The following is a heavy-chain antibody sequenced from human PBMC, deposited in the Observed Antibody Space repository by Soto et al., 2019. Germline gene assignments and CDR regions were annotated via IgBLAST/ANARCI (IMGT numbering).Heavy chain of an antibody. J-gene: IGHJ4*02. D-gene: IGHD3-3*01. CDR2: IWYDGSNK. CDR3: ARDLLRFSVSTTDY. V-gene: IGHV3-33*01. CDR1: GFTFSSYG. Sequence: PGGSLRLSCAASGFTFSSYGMHRVRQAPGKGLEGVAVIWYDGSNKYYADSVKGRFTISRDNSKNTLYLQMNSLRAEDTAVYYCARDLLRFSVSTTDYWGQGTLVTVSS.